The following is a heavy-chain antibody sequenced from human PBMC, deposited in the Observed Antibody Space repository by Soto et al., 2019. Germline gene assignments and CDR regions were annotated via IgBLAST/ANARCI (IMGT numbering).Heavy chain of an antibody. J-gene: IGHJ6*02. CDR2: ISGSGGSI. CDR1: GFTFSTYA. CDR3: VKGYWKGDV. Sequence: EVQLLESGRGLVQPGGSLRLSCAASGFTFSTYAMNWVRQAPGNGLEWVSAISGSGGSIHYADSVKGRFTISRDNSKNTLYLQTNSLRDEDTAVYHCVKGYWKGDVWGQGTTVTVSS. V-gene: IGHV3-23*01. D-gene: IGHD1-1*01.